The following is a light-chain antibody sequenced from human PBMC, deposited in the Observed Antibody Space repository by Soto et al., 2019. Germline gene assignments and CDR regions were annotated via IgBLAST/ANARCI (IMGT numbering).Light chain of an antibody. CDR1: QSITSSY. CDR2: GTI. CDR3: QQYGSPLWT. V-gene: IGKV3-20*01. J-gene: IGKJ1*01. Sequence: EIVFTQSPGTLSLSPGERATLSCRASQSITSSYLAWYQQKPGQAPRLLISGTISRATGIPDRFSGSGSGTDFTLTISRLEPEDFAVYYCQQYGSPLWTFGQGTKVEIK.